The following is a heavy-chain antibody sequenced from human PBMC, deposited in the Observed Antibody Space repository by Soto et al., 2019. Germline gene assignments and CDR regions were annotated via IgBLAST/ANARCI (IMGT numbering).Heavy chain of an antibody. Sequence: QVQLVQSGAEVKKPGSSVKVSCKASGGTFSSYSINWVRQAPGQGLEWMGEIIPIFGTANYAQKFQGRVTITADESTSTAYMGLCSLRSEDTAVYYCARDGGRHSGGIDYWGQGTLVTVSS. V-gene: IGHV1-69*01. J-gene: IGHJ4*02. CDR3: ARDGGRHSGGIDY. CDR2: IIPIFGTA. CDR1: GGTFSSYS. D-gene: IGHD1-26*01.